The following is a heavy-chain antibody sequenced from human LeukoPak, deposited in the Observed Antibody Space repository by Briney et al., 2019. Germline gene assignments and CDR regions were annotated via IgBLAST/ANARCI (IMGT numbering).Heavy chain of an antibody. J-gene: IGHJ5*02. CDR2: INHSGST. CDR3: ARGGYSSSWYRGEAYNWFDP. V-gene: IGHV4-39*07. Sequence: SETLSLTCTVSGGSISSSSYYWSWIRQPPGKGLEWIGEINHSGSTNYNPSLKSRVTISVDTSKNQFSLKLSSVTAADTAVYYCARGGYSSSWYRGEAYNWFDPWGQGTLVTVSS. D-gene: IGHD6-13*01. CDR1: GGSISSSSYY.